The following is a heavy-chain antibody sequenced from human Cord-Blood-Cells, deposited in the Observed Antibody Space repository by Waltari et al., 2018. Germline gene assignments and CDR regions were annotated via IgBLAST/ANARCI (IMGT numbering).Heavy chain of an antibody. V-gene: IGHV4-34*01. CDR1: GGSFSGYY. D-gene: IGHD7-27*01. J-gene: IGHJ5*02. Sequence: QVQLQQWGAGLLKPSETLSLTCAVYGGSFSGYYWSWIRQPPGKGLEWIGEINHSGSTNYNPSLKSRVTISVDTSKNQCSLKLSSVTAADTAVYYCARGHGANWGLGSWFDPWGQGTLVTVSS. CDR3: ARGHGANWGLGSWFDP. CDR2: INHSGST.